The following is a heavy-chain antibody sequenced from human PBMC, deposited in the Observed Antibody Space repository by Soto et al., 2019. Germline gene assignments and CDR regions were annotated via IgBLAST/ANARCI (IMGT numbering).Heavy chain of an antibody. D-gene: IGHD6-6*01. CDR3: ARGPYTSSSEWFDP. CDR2: ISGSGDRT. Sequence: GGSLRLSCAASGFTFSSYAMAWVRQAPGKGLEWVSSISGSGDRTYYADSVKGRFTISRDNSKNTLSLQMNRLRAEDTALYYCARGPYTSSSEWFDPWGQGTLVTVSS. V-gene: IGHV3-23*01. J-gene: IGHJ5*02. CDR1: GFTFSSYA.